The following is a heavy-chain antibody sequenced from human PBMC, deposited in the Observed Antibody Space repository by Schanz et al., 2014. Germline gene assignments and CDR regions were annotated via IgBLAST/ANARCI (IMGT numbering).Heavy chain of an antibody. J-gene: IGHJ3*02. V-gene: IGHV3-15*04. CDR3: TTFNNRDALYI. Sequence: VQLVESGGGVVRPGRFLRLSCAASGFTFSEVYMSWVRQAPGKGLEWVGRIENNANGATTDYAAPVKGRFTVSRDDSRNTLYLQMNTLRTDDTALYYCTTFNNRDALYIWGQGTMVSVSS. CDR1: GFTFSEVY. CDR2: IENNANGATT. D-gene: IGHD1-20*01.